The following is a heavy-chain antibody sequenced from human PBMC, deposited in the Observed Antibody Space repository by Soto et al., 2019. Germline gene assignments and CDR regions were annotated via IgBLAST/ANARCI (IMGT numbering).Heavy chain of an antibody. V-gene: IGHV1-8*01. CDR2: MNPNSGNT. CDR3: VRNNQHARWFDP. D-gene: IGHD1-20*01. Sequence: ASVKVSCKASGYTFTSYDINWVRQATGQGLEWMGWMNPNSGNTGYAQKFQGRVTMTRNTSISTAYMELSSLTSDDTAVYYCVRNNQHARWFDPWGQGTLVTVSS. J-gene: IGHJ5*02. CDR1: GYTFTSYD.